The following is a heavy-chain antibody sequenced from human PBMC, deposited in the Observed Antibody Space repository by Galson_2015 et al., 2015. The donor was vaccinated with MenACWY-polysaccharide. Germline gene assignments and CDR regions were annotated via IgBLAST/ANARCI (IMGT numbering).Heavy chain of an antibody. CDR3: ARTPAYCFDY. J-gene: IGHJ4*02. CDR1: GFTVSSNY. V-gene: IGHV3-66*01. Sequence: SLRLSCAASGFTVSSNYMSWVRQAPGRGLEWVSIMYSGGNTYYSDSVRSRFTISRDKSKNTHYLQMNSLRAEDTAVYYCARTPAYCFDYWGQGTLVTVSS. CDR2: MYSGGNT.